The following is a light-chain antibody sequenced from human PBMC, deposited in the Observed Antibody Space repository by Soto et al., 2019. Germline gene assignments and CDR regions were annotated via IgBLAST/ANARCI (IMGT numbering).Light chain of an antibody. Sequence: QAVVTQPPSVSGAPGQRVTISCTGGSSSIGAGYDVHWYQHLPGTAPKLLIYGDSNRPSGVPDRFSGSKSGTSASLATTGLQAEDEGDYYCQSYDSSLSGRVVFGGGTKLTVL. V-gene: IGLV1-40*01. CDR3: QSYDSSLSGRVV. CDR2: GDS. CDR1: SSSIGAGYD. J-gene: IGLJ3*02.